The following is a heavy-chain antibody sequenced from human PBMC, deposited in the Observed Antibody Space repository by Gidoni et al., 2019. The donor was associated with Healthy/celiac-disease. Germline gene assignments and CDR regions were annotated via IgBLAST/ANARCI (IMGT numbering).Heavy chain of an antibody. V-gene: IGHV4-34*01. CDR1: GGSFSGYY. CDR2: INHSGRT. J-gene: IGHJ4*02. D-gene: IGHD3-16*02. CDR3: AKESPYYDDVWGSYRDY. Sequence: QVQLQQWGAGLLKPSETLSLTCAVYGGSFSGYYWSWIRQPPGKGLEWVGEINHSGRTNDNPSLKSRVTRSVDTTKNQFTLKLSSMNAANTAVYYGAKESPYYDDVWGSYRDYWGQGTLVTVSS.